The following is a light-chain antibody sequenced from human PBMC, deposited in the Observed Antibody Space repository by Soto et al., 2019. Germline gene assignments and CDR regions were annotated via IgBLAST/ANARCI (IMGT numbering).Light chain of an antibody. CDR1: QGISSY. V-gene: IGKV1-9*01. Sequence: DIQLTQSPSFLSASVGDRVSITCRASQGISSYLAWYQQRPGKAPNPLMYGASTLQRGVPSRFSGSASGTTFTLTINNLQPEDFATYYCQQLNNFPRTFGQGTKV. J-gene: IGKJ1*01. CDR3: QQLNNFPRT. CDR2: GAS.